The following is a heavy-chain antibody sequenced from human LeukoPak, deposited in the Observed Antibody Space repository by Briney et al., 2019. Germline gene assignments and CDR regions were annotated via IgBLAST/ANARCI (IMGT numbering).Heavy chain of an antibody. CDR3: AKAHARFGELSIDY. CDR1: GFTFSSYG. J-gene: IGHJ4*02. V-gene: IGHV3-30*02. D-gene: IGHD3-10*01. Sequence: GGSLRLSCAASGFTFSSYGMHWVRQAPGKGLEWVAFIRYDGSNKYYADSVKGRFTISRDNSKNTLYLQMNSLRAEDTAVYYCAKAHARFGELSIDYWGQETLVTVSS. CDR2: IRYDGSNK.